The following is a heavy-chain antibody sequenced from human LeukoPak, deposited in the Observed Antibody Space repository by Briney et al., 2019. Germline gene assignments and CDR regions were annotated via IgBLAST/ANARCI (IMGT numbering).Heavy chain of an antibody. CDR3: VRDRYCDGGSCYSSYFDS. Sequence: GGSLRLSCTASGFNFSTYSMDWVRQAPGKGLEWVSHISSSGSFKYYADSVKGRFTISRDNAKNSLYLQMNSLRAEDTAVYYCVRDRYCDGGSCYSSYFDSWGQGSLVTVSS. J-gene: IGHJ4*02. CDR1: GFNFSTYS. D-gene: IGHD2-15*01. V-gene: IGHV3-48*01. CDR2: ISSSGSFK.